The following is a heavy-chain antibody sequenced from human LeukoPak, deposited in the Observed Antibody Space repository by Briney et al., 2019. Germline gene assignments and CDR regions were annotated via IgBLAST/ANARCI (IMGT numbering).Heavy chain of an antibody. CDR1: GGSISSSSYY. V-gene: IGHV4-39*07. Sequence: SETLSLTCTVSGGSISSSSYYWGWIRQPPGKGLEWIGSIYYSGSTYYNPSLKSRVTISVDTSKNQFSLKLSSVTAADTAVYYCAREHIVVVVPKNNWFDPWGQGTLVTVSS. J-gene: IGHJ5*02. CDR3: AREHIVVVVPKNNWFDP. CDR2: IYYSGST. D-gene: IGHD2-21*01.